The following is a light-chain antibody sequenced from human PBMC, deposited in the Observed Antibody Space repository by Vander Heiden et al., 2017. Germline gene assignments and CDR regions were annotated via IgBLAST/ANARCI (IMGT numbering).Light chain of an antibody. CDR3: MQARQTPMT. J-gene: IGKJ1*01. CDR1: QSLLHSNGYNY. V-gene: IGKV2-28*01. Sequence: DIVMTQSPLSLPVTPGEPASISCRSSQSLLHSNGYNYLDWYLQKPGQSPQLLIYLGSNRASGVPDRFSGSGSGTDFTLKISRVEAEDVGVYYCMQARQTPMTFGQGTKVEIK. CDR2: LGS.